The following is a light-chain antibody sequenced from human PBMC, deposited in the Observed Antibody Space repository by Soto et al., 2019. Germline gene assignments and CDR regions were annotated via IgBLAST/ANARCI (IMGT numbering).Light chain of an antibody. CDR1: SSDLGNHNL. CDR2: EAS. J-gene: IGLJ3*02. V-gene: IGLV2-23*01. Sequence: QSVLTQPASVSGSPGQSITISCTGTSSDLGNHNLVSWYQQYPGKAPTLMIYEASQRPSGISHRFSGSKSGNTASLTISGLQTEDEDNYYCCSYAGRSTWVFGGGTKLTVL. CDR3: CSYAGRSTWV.